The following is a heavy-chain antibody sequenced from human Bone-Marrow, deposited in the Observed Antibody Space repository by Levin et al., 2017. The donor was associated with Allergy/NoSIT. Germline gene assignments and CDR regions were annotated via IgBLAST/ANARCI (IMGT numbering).Heavy chain of an antibody. CDR3: ARCNGYDFDY. CDR1: GGSISGGGYY. Sequence: LRLSCTVSGGSISGGGYYWSWIRQHPGKGLEWIGYIYYSGNTYYNPSLKSRVIIAVVTSKNQLSQKLTSVTVADTAVYYCARCNGYDFDYWGQGTLVTVSS. V-gene: IGHV4-31*03. D-gene: IGHD5-12*01. J-gene: IGHJ4*02. CDR2: IYYSGNT.